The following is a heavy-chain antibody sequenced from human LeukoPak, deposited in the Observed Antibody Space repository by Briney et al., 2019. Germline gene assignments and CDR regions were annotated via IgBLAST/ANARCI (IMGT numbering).Heavy chain of an antibody. D-gene: IGHD3-22*01. J-gene: IGHJ4*02. V-gene: IGHV1-2*02. CDR2: INPNSGGT. CDR3: GRTHYYDSSGRGSVVDY. CDR1: GYTFTSYG. Sequence: ASVKVSCKASGYTFTSYGISWVRQAPGQGLEWMGWINPNSGGTNYAQKFQGRVTMTRDTSITTGYMELSRLRSDDTAVYYCGRTHYYDSSGRGSVVDYWGQGTLVTVSS.